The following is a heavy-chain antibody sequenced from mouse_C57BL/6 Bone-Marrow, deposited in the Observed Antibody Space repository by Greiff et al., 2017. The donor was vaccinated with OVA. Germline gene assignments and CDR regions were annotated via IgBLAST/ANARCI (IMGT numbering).Heavy chain of an antibody. Sequence: DVKLVESGGGLVKPGGSLKLSCAASGFTFSDYGMHWVRQAPEKGLEWVAYISSGSSTIYYADTVKGRFTISRDNAKNTLFLQMTSLRSEDTAMYYCARPSSYYGSSNHLDYWGQGTTLTVSS. J-gene: IGHJ2*01. V-gene: IGHV5-17*01. CDR1: GFTFSDYG. D-gene: IGHD1-1*01. CDR2: ISSGSSTI. CDR3: ARPSSYYGSSNHLDY.